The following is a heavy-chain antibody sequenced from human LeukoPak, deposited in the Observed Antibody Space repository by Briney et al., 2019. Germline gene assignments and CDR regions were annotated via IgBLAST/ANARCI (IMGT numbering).Heavy chain of an antibody. Sequence: GGSLRPSCAASGFTFRGFAMSWVPQAPGKGLEGVSAISGSGGSTYYADSVKGRFTISRDNSKNTLYLQMNSLRAEDTAVYYCAKDGSSSLNWFDPWGQGALVTVSS. CDR1: GFTFRGFA. D-gene: IGHD6-13*01. V-gene: IGHV3-23*01. CDR3: AKDGSSSLNWFDP. J-gene: IGHJ5*02. CDR2: ISGSGGST.